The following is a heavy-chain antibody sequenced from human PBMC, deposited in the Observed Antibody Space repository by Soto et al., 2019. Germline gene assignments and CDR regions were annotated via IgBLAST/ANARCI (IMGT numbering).Heavy chain of an antibody. Sequence: QVKLVQSGAEVKKPGASVKVSCKASGYTFTSYAMHWVRQAPGQRLEWMGWINAGNGNTKYSQKFQGRVTITRDTSASTAYMELSSLRSEDTAVYYCAREGTYYYDSSGPVTLYYWGQGTLVTVSS. D-gene: IGHD3-22*01. V-gene: IGHV1-3*01. CDR1: GYTFTSYA. CDR2: INAGNGNT. CDR3: AREGTYYYDSSGPVTLYY. J-gene: IGHJ4*02.